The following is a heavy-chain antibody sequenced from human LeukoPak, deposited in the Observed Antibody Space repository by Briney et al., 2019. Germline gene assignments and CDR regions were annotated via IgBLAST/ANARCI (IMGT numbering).Heavy chain of an antibody. CDR3: ARGEWRTGYFQH. V-gene: IGHV4-34*01. CDR1: GGSFSGYY. J-gene: IGHJ1*01. CDR2: INHSGST. Sequence: PSETLSLTWAVYGGSFSGYYWSWIRQPPGKGLEWIGEINHSGSTNYNPSLKSRVTISVGTSKNQFSLKLSSVTAADTAVYYCARGEWRTGYFQHWGQGTLVTVSS. D-gene: IGHD2-8*01.